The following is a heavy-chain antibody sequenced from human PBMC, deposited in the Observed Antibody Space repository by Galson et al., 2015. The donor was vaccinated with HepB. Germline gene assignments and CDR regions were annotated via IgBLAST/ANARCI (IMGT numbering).Heavy chain of an antibody. V-gene: IGHV3-30-3*01. CDR1: GFTFSSYA. CDR3: ARSLGDAFDI. J-gene: IGHJ3*02. CDR2: ISYDGSNK. Sequence: SLRLSCAASGFTFSSYAMHWVRQAPGKGLEWVAVISYDGSNKYYADSVKGRFTISRDNSKNTLYLQMNSLRAEDTAEYYCARSLGDAFDIWGQGTMVTVSS. D-gene: IGHD3-16*01.